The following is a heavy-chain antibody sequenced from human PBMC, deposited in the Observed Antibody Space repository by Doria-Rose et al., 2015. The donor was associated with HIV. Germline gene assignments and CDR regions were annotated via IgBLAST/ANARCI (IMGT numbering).Heavy chain of an antibody. Sequence: QVQLQESGPGLVKPSETLSLTCRVSGGSISHYYWSWIRQPPGKGLEYIGDICYTGSTNYSPSLKSRVSISIDTSKNKFSLRLSSVTAADTAVYYCARVLSGTYDYWGQGTLVTVSS. CDR2: ICYTGST. CDR3: ARVLSGTYDY. D-gene: IGHD1-26*01. V-gene: IGHV4-59*01. J-gene: IGHJ4*02. CDR1: GGSISHYY.